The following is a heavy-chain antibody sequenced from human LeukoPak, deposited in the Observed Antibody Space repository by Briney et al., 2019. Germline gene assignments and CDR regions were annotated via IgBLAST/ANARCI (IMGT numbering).Heavy chain of an antibody. V-gene: IGHV4-34*01. Sequence: SETLSLTCAVYGGSFSGYYWSWIRQPPGKGLEWIGEINHSGSTNYNPSLKSRVTISVDTSKNQFSLKLSPVTAADTAVYYCARDTQGLDVWGKGTTVTVSS. CDR2: INHSGST. J-gene: IGHJ6*04. D-gene: IGHD2-2*02. CDR1: GGSFSGYY. CDR3: ARDTQGLDV.